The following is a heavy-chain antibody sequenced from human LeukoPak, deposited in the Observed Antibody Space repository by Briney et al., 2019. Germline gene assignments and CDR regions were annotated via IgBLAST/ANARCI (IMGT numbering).Heavy chain of an antibody. CDR2: ISYDGSNK. CDR1: GFPFGDYS. D-gene: IGHD1-26*01. CDR3: ARDLLVGATSFFDY. V-gene: IGHV3-30*04. J-gene: IGHJ4*02. Sequence: GRSLRLSCTASGFPFGDYSMIWVRQAPGKGLEWVAVISYDGSNKYYADSVKGRFTISRDNSKNTLYLQMNSLRAEDTAVYYCARDLLVGATSFFDYGGQGPRVTVSS.